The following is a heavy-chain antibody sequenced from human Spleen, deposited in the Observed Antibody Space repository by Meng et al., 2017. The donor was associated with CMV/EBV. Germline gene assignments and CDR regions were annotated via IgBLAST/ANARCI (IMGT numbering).Heavy chain of an antibody. CDR1: GFAFSSYW. J-gene: IGHJ4*02. CDR2: IKEDGGAT. V-gene: IGHV3-7*01. Sequence: GESLKISCAASGFAFSSYWMSWVRQTPGERLEWVANIKEDGGATYYVDSVKGRFTISRDNAKNSLFLQMSNLRAEDTAVFYCVRHTRRSPGDYWGQGTVVTVSS. CDR3: VRHTRRSPGDY. D-gene: IGHD6-6*01.